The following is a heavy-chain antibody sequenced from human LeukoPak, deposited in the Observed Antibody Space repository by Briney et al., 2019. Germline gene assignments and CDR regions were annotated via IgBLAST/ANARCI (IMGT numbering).Heavy chain of an antibody. Sequence: SETLSLTCTVSGGSISSYYWSWIRQPAGKGLEWIGSVSYSGSPYYNPSLKSRVAISIDTSKNLFSLELTSVTAADTAVYYCARPLTGYSNTFVYWGQGTMVTVSS. CDR3: ARPLTGYSNTFVY. CDR1: GGSISSYY. J-gene: IGHJ4*02. D-gene: IGHD4-11*01. V-gene: IGHV4-59*05. CDR2: VSYSGSP.